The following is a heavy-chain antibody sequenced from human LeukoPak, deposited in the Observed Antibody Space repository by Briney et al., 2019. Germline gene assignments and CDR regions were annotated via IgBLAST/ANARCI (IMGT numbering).Heavy chain of an antibody. CDR2: INPSGGST. CDR1: GYSFTSNY. Sequence: VSVKVSCKASGYSFTSNYIHWVRQAPGQGLEWMGIINPSGGSTSYAQKFQGRVTMTRDTSTSTVYMELSSLRSEDTAVYYCARGRSSGWYGSWGQGTLVTVSS. J-gene: IGHJ5*02. V-gene: IGHV1-46*01. CDR3: ARGRSSGWYGS. D-gene: IGHD6-19*01.